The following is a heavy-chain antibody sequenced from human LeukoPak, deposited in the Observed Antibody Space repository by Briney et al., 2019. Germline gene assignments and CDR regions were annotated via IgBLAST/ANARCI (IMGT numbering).Heavy chain of an antibody. Sequence: SETLSLTCTVSGGSISSSSYYWGWIRQPPGKGLEWIGSIYYSGSTYYNPFLKSRVTISVDTSKNQFSLKLSSVTAADTAVYYCARLVRRPNSSGREHFDYWGQGTLVTVSS. V-gene: IGHV4-39*01. CDR2: IYYSGST. J-gene: IGHJ4*02. CDR1: GGSISSSSYY. CDR3: ARLVRRPNSSGREHFDY. D-gene: IGHD6-19*01.